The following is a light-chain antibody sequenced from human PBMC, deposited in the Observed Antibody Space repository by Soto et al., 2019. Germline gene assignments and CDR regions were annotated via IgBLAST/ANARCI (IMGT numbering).Light chain of an antibody. J-gene: IGLJ1*01. CDR1: NNL. CDR2: EVS. CDR3: SSYTSSSTLV. Sequence: QSVPTQPASVSGSPGQSITISCTGTNNLVSWYQQHPGKAPKVVIYEVSNRPSGVSNRFSGSKSGNTASLTISGLQAEDEADYYCSSYTSSSTLVFGTGTKLTVL. V-gene: IGLV2-14*01.